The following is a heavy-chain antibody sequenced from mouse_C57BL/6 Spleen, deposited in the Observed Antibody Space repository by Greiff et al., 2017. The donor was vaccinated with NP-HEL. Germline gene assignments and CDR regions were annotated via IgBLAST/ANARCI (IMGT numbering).Heavy chain of an antibody. CDR1: GYTFTNYW. D-gene: IGHD3-2*02. Sequence: VQLQQSGAELVRPGTSVKMSCKASGYTFTNYWIGWAKQRPGHGLEWIGDIYPGGGYTNYNEKFKGKATLTADKSSSTAYMQFSSMTSEDSAIYYCARSGASSGVAWFAYWGQGTLVTVSA. CDR3: ARSGASSGVAWFAY. V-gene: IGHV1-63*01. CDR2: IYPGGGYT. J-gene: IGHJ3*01.